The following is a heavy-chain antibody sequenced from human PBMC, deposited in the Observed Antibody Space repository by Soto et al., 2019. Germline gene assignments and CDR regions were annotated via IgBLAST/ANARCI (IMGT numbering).Heavy chain of an antibody. Sequence: QVQLVESGGGVVQPGRSLRLSCAASGFTFSSYGMHWVRQAPGKGLEWVAVIWYDGSNKYYADSVKGRVTISRDNSKNTLDLQMNRLTAEDTAVYYCARDASSGLNWGQGTLVTVSS. CDR2: IWYDGSNK. D-gene: IGHD6-19*01. J-gene: IGHJ4*02. V-gene: IGHV3-33*01. CDR3: ARDASSGLN. CDR1: GFTFSSYG.